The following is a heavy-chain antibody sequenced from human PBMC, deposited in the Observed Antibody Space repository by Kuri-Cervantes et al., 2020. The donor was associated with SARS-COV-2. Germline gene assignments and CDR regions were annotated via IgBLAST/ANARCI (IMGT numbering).Heavy chain of an antibody. CDR1: VSTLDAYG. CDR2: INTTGGRT. Sequence: GGSLRLSGPAFVSTLDAYGMIWVRPAPGKGLEWVAGINTTGGRTRSGDAVKGRFTISRDNAKNSLYLQMNSLSPEDTAGYYCARVATPGTYYYDSSGYYGDFDIWGQGTMVTVSS. J-gene: IGHJ3*02. CDR3: ARVATPGTYYYDSSGYYGDFDI. D-gene: IGHD3-22*01. V-gene: IGHV3-20*04.